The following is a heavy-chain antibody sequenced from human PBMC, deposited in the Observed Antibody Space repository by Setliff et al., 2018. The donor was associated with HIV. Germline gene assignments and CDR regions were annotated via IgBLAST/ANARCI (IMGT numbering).Heavy chain of an antibody. CDR3: ARGGYGSGNAYYFAD. Sequence: PSETLSLTCTVSGGSISTDYWTWVRQSAGKGLEWIGRIQTSEGTKYNPSLNSRVTVSIDTPKNQFSLDLTSVTAADTAVYYCARGGYGSGNAYYFADWGQGTPGTVS. V-gene: IGHV4-4*07. D-gene: IGHD3-10*01. CDR1: GGSISTDY. J-gene: IGHJ4*02. CDR2: IQTSEGT.